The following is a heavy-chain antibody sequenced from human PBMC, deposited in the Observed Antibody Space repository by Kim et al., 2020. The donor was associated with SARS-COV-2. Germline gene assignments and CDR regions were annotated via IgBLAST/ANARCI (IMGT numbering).Heavy chain of an antibody. Sequence: SSNYSADSGKGRCTISRDNSKTTLYLQMNSLRAEDTAVYYCAKDGDYFGYWGQGTLVTVSS. J-gene: IGHJ4*02. CDR2: SSN. V-gene: IGHV3-23*03. D-gene: IGHD3-16*01. CDR3: AKDGDYFGY.